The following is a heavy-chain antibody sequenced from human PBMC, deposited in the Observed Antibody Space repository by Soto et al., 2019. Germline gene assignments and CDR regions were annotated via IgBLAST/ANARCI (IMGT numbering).Heavy chain of an antibody. CDR1: GFTFSSYG. V-gene: IGHV3-30*18. CDR3: AKDMDIVVVVAAMGMYV. J-gene: IGHJ6*02. D-gene: IGHD2-15*01. Sequence: QVQLVESGGGVVQPGRSLRLSCAASGFTFSSYGMHWVRQAPGKGLEWVAVIAYDGSNKYYADSVKGRFTISRDNSKNTLYLQMNSLRAEDTAVYYCAKDMDIVVVVAAMGMYVWGQGNTVTVSS. CDR2: IAYDGSNK.